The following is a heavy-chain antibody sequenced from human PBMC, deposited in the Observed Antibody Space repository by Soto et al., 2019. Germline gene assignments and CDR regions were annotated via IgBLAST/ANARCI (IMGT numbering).Heavy chain of an antibody. D-gene: IGHD1-26*01. J-gene: IGHJ3*02. V-gene: IGHV3-23*01. Sequence: EVQLLESGGGLVQPGGSLRLSCAASGFTFSSYAMSWVRQAPGKGLEWVSAISGSGGGTYYADSVKGRFTISRDNSKNTLYQQMNSLRAEDTAVYYCAKGEDSGSYRTGAFDIWGQGTMVTVSS. CDR3: AKGEDSGSYRTGAFDI. CDR1: GFTFSSYA. CDR2: ISGSGGGT.